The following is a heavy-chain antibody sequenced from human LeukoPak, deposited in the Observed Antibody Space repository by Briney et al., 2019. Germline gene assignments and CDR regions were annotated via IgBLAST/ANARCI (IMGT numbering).Heavy chain of an antibody. CDR1: GGTFSSYA. CDR2: IIPILGIA. D-gene: IGHD4-11*01. CDR3: ATLLHDYKPPRERIYYYYYYGMDV. V-gene: IGHV1-69*04. J-gene: IGHJ6*02. Sequence: GASVKVSCKASGGTFSSYAISWVRQAPGQGLEWMGRIIPILGIANYAQKFQGRVTITADKSTSTAYMELSSLRSEDTAVYYCATLLHDYKPPRERIYYYYYYGMDVWGQGTTVTVSS.